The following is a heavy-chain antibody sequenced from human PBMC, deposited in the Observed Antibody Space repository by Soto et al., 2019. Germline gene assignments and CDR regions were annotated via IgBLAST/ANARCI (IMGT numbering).Heavy chain of an antibody. Sequence: GGSLRLSCAASGFTFSSYWMHWVRQAPGKGLVWVSRINSDGSSTSYADSVKGRFTISRDNAKNTLYLQMNSLRAEDTAVYYCASFWQQLVPQAFDIWGQGTMVTVSS. V-gene: IGHV3-74*01. CDR2: INSDGSST. D-gene: IGHD6-13*01. J-gene: IGHJ3*02. CDR3: ASFWQQLVPQAFDI. CDR1: GFTFSSYW.